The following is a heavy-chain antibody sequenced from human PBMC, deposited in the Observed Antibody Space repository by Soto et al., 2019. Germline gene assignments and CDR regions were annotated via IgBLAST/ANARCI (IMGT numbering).Heavy chain of an antibody. J-gene: IGHJ4*02. D-gene: IGHD6-13*01. Sequence: SQTLSLTCAISGDSVSSYSVVWNWIRQSPSGGLEWLGRTYYRSKWYSEYAISVQSRITVNADTSKNQVSLQLDSVTPDDTAVYYCARLIGNSWLYYWGQGTLVTVS. CDR2: TYYRSKWYS. CDR3: ARLIGNSWLYY. V-gene: IGHV6-1*01. CDR1: GDSVSSYSVV.